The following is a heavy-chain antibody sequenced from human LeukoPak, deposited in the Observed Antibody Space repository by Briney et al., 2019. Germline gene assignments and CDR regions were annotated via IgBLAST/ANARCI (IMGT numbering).Heavy chain of an antibody. V-gene: IGHV4-59*01. CDR3: ARDRSGGIDF. D-gene: IGHD3-3*01. CDR2: IYHSGSI. J-gene: IGHJ4*02. CDR1: NGSISAFY. Sequence: SETLSLTCTVSNGSISAFYWSWIRQSPGKTLEWIGYIYHSGSINYNPSLESRVSISVDKSKNHFSLKMNSVTAADTAVYYCARDRSGGIDFWGQGTLVTVSS.